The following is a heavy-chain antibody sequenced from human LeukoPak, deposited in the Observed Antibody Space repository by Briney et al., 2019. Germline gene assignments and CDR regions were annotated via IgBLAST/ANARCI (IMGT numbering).Heavy chain of an antibody. Sequence: SETLSLTCTVSGGSITSSYWSWIRQPPGKGLEWIGCIYYSGSTNYNPSLKSRVTMSVDTSKNQFSLKLTSVTAADTAVYYCVRPIRGYSFDYYDYWGQGTLVTVSS. CDR2: IYYSGST. D-gene: IGHD5-18*01. CDR3: VRPIRGYSFDYYDY. J-gene: IGHJ4*02. CDR1: GGSITSSY. V-gene: IGHV4-59*01.